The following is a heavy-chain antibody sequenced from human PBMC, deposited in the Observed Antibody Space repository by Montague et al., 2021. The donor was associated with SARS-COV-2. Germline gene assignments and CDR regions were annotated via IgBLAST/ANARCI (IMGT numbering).Heavy chain of an antibody. CDR2: ISYSGST. CDR3: ARDHYHSSWLKY. J-gene: IGHJ4*02. CDR1: DDSSSSRIYY. Sequence: SETLSLTCTVSDDSSSSRIYYCGWIRQPPGNLLECIGIISYSGSTYHYPSRHSRVAISVDTSKKHFSLRLTSLTAADTAVYFCARDHYHSSWLKYWGPGTLVTVSS. V-gene: IGHV4-39*07. D-gene: IGHD6-13*01.